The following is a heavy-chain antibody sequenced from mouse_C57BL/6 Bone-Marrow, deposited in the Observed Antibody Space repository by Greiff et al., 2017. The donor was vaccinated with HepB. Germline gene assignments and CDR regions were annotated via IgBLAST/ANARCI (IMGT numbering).Heavy chain of an antibody. CDR1: GFTFSSYA. Sequence: EVMLVESGGGLVKPGGSLKLSCAASGFTFSSYAMSWVRQTPEKRLEWVATISDGGSYTYYPDNVKGRFTISRDNAKNNLYLQMSHLKSEDTAMYYCARDRTPRFAYWGQGTLVTVSA. CDR3: ARDRTPRFAY. CDR2: ISDGGSYT. J-gene: IGHJ3*01. V-gene: IGHV5-4*01.